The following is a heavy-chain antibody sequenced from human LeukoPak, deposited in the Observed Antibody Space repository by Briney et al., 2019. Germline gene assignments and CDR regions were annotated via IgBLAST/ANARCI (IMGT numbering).Heavy chain of an antibody. Sequence: SETLSLTCTVSGGSISSYYWSWIRQPPGKGLEWIGYIYYSGSTNYNPSLKSRVTISVDTSKNQFSLKLSSVTAADTAVYYCARGSNWFDPWGQGTLVTVSS. CDR3: ARGSNWFDP. J-gene: IGHJ5*02. CDR2: IYYSGST. CDR1: GGSISSYY. V-gene: IGHV4-59*08.